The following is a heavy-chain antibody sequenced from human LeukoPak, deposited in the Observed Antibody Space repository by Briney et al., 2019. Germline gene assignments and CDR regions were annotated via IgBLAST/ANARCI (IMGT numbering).Heavy chain of an antibody. Sequence: PGGSLRLSCAASGFTFSSYSMNWVRQAPGKGLEWVSSISSSSNYIYHADSVKGRFTISRDNAKNSLYLQMNSLRVEDTAVYYCARDLRLDSWGQGTLVTVSS. CDR1: GFTFSSYS. CDR3: ARDLRLDS. V-gene: IGHV3-21*01. CDR2: ISSSSNYI. J-gene: IGHJ4*02.